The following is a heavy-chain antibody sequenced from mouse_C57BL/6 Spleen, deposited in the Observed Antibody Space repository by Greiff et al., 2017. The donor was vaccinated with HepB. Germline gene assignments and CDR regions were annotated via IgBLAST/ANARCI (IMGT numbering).Heavy chain of an antibody. V-gene: IGHV8-12*01. CDR3: ARREEGTTVVYWYFDV. CDR1: GFSLSTSGMG. CDR2: IYWDDDK. Sequence: QVTLKVSGPGILQSSQPLSLTCSFSGFSLSTSGMGVSWIRQPSGKGLEWLAHIYWDDDKRYNPSLKSRLTISKDTSRNQVFLKITSVDTADTATYYCARREEGTTVVYWYFDVWGTGTTVTVSS. J-gene: IGHJ1*03. D-gene: IGHD1-1*01.